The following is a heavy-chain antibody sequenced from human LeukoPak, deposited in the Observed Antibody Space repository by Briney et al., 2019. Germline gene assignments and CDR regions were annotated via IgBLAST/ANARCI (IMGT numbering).Heavy chain of an antibody. J-gene: IGHJ4*02. D-gene: IGHD3-3*01. Sequence: PGGSLRLSCAASGFTFSSFGMHWVRQTPGKGLEWVTFIHNYETTEYYADSVKGRFTISRDNSKNTLYLQMNSLRAEDTAVYYCAKDGRLWSGYYDYWGQGTLVTVSS. V-gene: IGHV3-30*02. CDR2: IHNYETTE. CDR3: AKDGRLWSGYYDY. CDR1: GFTFSSFG.